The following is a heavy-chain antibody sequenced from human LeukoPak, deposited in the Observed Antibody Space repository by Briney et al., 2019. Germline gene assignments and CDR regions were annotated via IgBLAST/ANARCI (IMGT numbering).Heavy chain of an antibody. CDR2: ISGSGGST. V-gene: IGHV3-23*01. D-gene: IGHD5-12*01. CDR1: GFTFSSYA. CDR3: ANHIVATTVPFDY. J-gene: IGHJ4*02. Sequence: GGSLRLSCAASGFTFSSYAMSWVRQAPGKGLEWVSAISGSGGSTYYADSVKGRFTISRDNSKNTLYLQMNSLRAEDTAVYYCANHIVATTVPFDYWGQGTLVTVSS.